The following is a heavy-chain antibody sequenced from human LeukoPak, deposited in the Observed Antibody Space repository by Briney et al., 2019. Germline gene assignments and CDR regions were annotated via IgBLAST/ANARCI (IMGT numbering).Heavy chain of an antibody. J-gene: IGHJ4*02. CDR3: ARVSVTVIPIFDY. D-gene: IGHD4-17*01. CDR2: ISYDGSNK. CDR1: GFTFSNYA. V-gene: IGHV3-30*04. Sequence: GGSLRLSCAASGFTFSNYAMHWVRQAPGKGLEWVAIISYDGSNKDYADSVKGRFTISRDNAKNTLYLQMNSLRAEDTAVYYCARVSVTVIPIFDYWGQGALVTVSS.